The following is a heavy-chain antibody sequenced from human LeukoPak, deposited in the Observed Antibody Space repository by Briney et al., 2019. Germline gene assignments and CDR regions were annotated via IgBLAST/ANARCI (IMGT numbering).Heavy chain of an antibody. CDR3: AKASRAGDDTFDY. D-gene: IGHD3-10*01. J-gene: IGHJ4*02. CDR1: GFTFSSYW. V-gene: IGHV3-30*18. Sequence: GGSLRLSCAASGFTFSSYWMHWVRQAPGKGLEWVAVISYDGSNKYYADSVKGRFTITRDNSKNTLYLQMNSLRAEDTAVYYCAKASRAGDDTFDYWGQGTLVTVSS. CDR2: ISYDGSNK.